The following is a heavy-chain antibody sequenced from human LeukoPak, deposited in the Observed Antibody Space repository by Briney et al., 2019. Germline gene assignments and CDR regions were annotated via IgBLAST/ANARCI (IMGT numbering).Heavy chain of an antibody. CDR1: GFTVSSNY. CDR3: ARGLKYSSGWWYFDY. CDR2: IYSGGST. V-gene: IGHV3-53*01. D-gene: IGHD6-19*01. J-gene: IGHJ4*02. Sequence: PGGSLRLSCAASGFTVSSNYMSWVRQAPGKGLEWVSVIYSGGSTYYADSVKGRFTISRDNSKNTLYLQMNSQRAEDTAVYYCARGLKYSSGWWYFDYWGQGTLVTVSS.